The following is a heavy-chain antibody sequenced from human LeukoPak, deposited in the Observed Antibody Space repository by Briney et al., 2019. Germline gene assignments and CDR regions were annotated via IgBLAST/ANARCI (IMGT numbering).Heavy chain of an antibody. CDR2: ISWNSGSI. V-gene: IGHV3-9*01. J-gene: IGHJ4*02. CDR1: GFTFDEYA. Sequence: GGSLRLSCAASGFTFDEYAMHWVRQAPGKGLEWVSGISWNSGSIGYADSVKGRFTISRDNAKNSLYLQMNSLRAEDTALYYCAKDSGLWSTKYYFDYWGQGTLVTVSS. D-gene: IGHD5-18*01. CDR3: AKDSGLWSTKYYFDY.